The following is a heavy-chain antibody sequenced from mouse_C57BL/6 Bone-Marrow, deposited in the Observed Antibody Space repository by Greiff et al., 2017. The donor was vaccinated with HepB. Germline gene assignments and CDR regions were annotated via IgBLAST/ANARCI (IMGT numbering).Heavy chain of an antibody. CDR1: GYAFSSSW. J-gene: IGHJ4*01. V-gene: IGHV1-82*01. D-gene: IGHD1-1*01. Sequence: QVQLKQSGPELVKPGASVKISCKASGYAFSSSWMNWVKQRPGKGLEWIGRIYPGDGDTNYNGKFKGKVTLTADKSSSTAYMQLSSLTSEDSAVYFCARGLLRSSMDYWGQGTSVTVSS. CDR2: IYPGDGDT. CDR3: ARGLLRSSMDY.